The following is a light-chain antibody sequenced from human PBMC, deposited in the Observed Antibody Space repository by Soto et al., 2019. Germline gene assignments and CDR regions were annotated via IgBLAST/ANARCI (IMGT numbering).Light chain of an antibody. CDR3: QQYGSSRFT. CDR2: GAS. Sequence: EIVLTQSPGTLSLSPGERATLSCRASQSISSNYLAWYQQKPGQAPRLLVYGASSRATGIPDRFSGSGSGTDFTLTISRLEPEDFVVYYCQQYGSSRFTFGPGTKVDFK. V-gene: IGKV3-20*01. CDR1: QSISSNY. J-gene: IGKJ3*01.